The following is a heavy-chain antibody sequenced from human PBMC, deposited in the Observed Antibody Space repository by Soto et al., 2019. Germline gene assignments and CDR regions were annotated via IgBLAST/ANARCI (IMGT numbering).Heavy chain of an antibody. V-gene: IGHV3-23*01. D-gene: IGHD2-15*01. CDR3: AKRGCSGGSCYSDY. Sequence: GGSLRLSCAASGFTFSSYAMSWFRQAPGKGLEWVSAISGSGGSTYYADSVKGRFTISRDNSKNTLYLQMNSLRAEDTAVYYCAKRGCSGGSCYSDYWGQGTLVTVSS. CDR2: ISGSGGST. CDR1: GFTFSSYA. J-gene: IGHJ4*02.